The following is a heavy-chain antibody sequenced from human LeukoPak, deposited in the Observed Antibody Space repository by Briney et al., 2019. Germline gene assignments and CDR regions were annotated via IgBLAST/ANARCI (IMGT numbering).Heavy chain of an antibody. Sequence: GGSLRLSSAASGFTFSSYAMSWVRQAPGKGLEWVSAISGSGGSTYYADSVKGRFTISRDNSKNTLYLQMNSLRAEDTAVYYCAKDMVRGVPPLDAFDIWGQGTMVTVSS. V-gene: IGHV3-23*01. CDR1: GFTFSSYA. CDR2: ISGSGGST. J-gene: IGHJ3*02. CDR3: AKDMVRGVPPLDAFDI. D-gene: IGHD3-10*01.